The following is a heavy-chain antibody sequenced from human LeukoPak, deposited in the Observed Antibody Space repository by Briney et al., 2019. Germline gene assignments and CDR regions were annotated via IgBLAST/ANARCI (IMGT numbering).Heavy chain of an antibody. V-gene: IGHV4-59*01. Sequence: SETLSLTCTVSRGSISSYYWSWIRQPPGKRLEWIGHIYYSGSTNYNPSLKSRVTISVDTSKNQFSLKLSSVTAADTAVYYCASRSSIWSGYQDTLYYFDSWGQGTLVTVSS. D-gene: IGHD3-3*01. J-gene: IGHJ4*02. CDR2: IYYSGST. CDR1: RGSISSYY. CDR3: ASRSSIWSGYQDTLYYFDS.